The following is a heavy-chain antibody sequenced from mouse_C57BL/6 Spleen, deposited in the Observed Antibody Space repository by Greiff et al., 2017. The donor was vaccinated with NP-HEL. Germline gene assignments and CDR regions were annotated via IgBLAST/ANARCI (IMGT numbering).Heavy chain of an antibody. CDR1: GFTFTSYA. CDR2: ICSGGYYI. CDR3: TRGSYDSNYGYAMDY. Sequence: EVKLVESGAGLVKPGGSLKLSCAASGFTFTSYAMSWVRQTPEKSLEWVAFICSGGYYIYYADTVKGRFTISRDNARNTLYLQMSILKSEDTDMNYCTRGSYDSNYGYAMDYWGQGTSVTVSS. D-gene: IGHD2-5*01. V-gene: IGHV5-9-1*02. J-gene: IGHJ4*01.